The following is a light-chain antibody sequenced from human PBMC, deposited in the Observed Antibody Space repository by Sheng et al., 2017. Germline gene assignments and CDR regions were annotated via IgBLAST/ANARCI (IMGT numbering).Light chain of an antibody. J-gene: IGKJ3*01. CDR2: AAS. V-gene: IGKV1-9*01. CDR1: QGISSY. Sequence: IQLTQSPSSLSASVGDRVTITCRASQGISSYLAWYQQKPGKAPKLLIYAASTLQSGVPSRFSGSGSGTDFTLTISSLQPEDFATYYCQQLNSYPLITFGPGTKVD. CDR3: QQLNSYPLIT.